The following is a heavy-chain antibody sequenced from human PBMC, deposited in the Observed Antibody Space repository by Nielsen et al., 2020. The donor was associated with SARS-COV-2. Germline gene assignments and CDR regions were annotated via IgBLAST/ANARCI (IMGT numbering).Heavy chain of an antibody. Sequence: GESLKISCAASGFTFSDHYMTWIRQTPGKGLEWISYITNTGAEYYADSVKGRFIISRDNAQSSLYLLMNNLRAEDTAVYYCASSGWLDYWGQGTRVTVSS. CDR1: GFTFSDHY. CDR2: ITNTGAE. CDR3: ASSGWLDY. J-gene: IGHJ4*02. D-gene: IGHD6-19*01. V-gene: IGHV3-11*04.